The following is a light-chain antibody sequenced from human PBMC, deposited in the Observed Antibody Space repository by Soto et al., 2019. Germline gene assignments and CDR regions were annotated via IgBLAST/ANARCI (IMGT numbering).Light chain of an antibody. J-gene: IGLJ2*01. Sequence: QSALTQPASVSGSPGQSITISCTGTSSDVGAYNYVSWYQQHPGKAPKLMIYDVSNRPSGVSNRFSGSKSGNTASLTTSGLQAEDEADYYCSSYTSSSTLVFGGGTKVTVL. CDR3: SSYTSSSTLV. CDR2: DVS. CDR1: SSDVGAYNY. V-gene: IGLV2-14*01.